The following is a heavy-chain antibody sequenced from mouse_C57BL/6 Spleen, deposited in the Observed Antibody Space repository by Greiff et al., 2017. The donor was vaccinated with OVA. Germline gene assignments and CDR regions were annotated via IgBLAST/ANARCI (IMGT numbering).Heavy chain of an antibody. CDR2: IYPGDGGT. CDR3: ASSIATLGAWFAY. Sequence: QVQLQQSGPELVKPGASVKISCKASGYAFSSSWMNWVKQRPGKGLEWIGRIYPGDGGTSYNGKFKGKATLTADKSSSTAYMQLSSLTSEDSAVYSCASSIATLGAWFAYWGQGTLVNVSA. CDR1: GYAFSSSW. D-gene: IGHD1-1*01. J-gene: IGHJ3*01. V-gene: IGHV1-82*01.